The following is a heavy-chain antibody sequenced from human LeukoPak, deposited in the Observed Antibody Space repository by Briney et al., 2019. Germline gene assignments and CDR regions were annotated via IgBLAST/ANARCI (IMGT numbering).Heavy chain of an antibody. J-gene: IGHJ4*02. CDR3: ARIGFGYSYGQGFDY. CDR1: GFTFSSYA. CDR2: ISYDGSNK. D-gene: IGHD5-18*01. Sequence: PGGSLRLSCAASGFTFSSYAMHWVRKAPGKGLEWVAVISYDGSNKYYADSVKGRFTISRDNSENTLYLQMNSLRTEDTAVYYCARIGFGYSYGQGFDYWGQGTLVSVSS. V-gene: IGHV3-30-3*01.